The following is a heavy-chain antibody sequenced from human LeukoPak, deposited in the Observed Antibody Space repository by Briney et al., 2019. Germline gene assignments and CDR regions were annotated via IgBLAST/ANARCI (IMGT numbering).Heavy chain of an antibody. CDR1: GGSISSGGYY. CDR2: IYYSGST. Sequence: SETLSLTCTVSGGSISSGGYYWSWIRQHPGKGLEWIGYIYYSGSTYYNPSLKSRVTISVDTSKNQFSLKLSSVTAADTAVYYCARPRGIAVAGDAFDIWGQGTMVTVSS. V-gene: IGHV4-31*03. D-gene: IGHD6-19*01. J-gene: IGHJ3*02. CDR3: ARPRGIAVAGDAFDI.